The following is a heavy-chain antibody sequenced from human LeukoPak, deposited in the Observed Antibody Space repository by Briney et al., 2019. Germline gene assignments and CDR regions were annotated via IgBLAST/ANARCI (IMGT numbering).Heavy chain of an antibody. J-gene: IGHJ5*02. CDR1: GGSISSSSYY. D-gene: IGHD2-15*01. CDR2: IYYSGST. V-gene: IGHV4-39*01. CDR3: ARACSGGSCYSDTRNWFDP. Sequence: SETLSLTCTVSGGSISSSSYYWGWIRQPPGKGLEWIGSIYYSGSTYYNPSLMSRVTISVDTSKNQFSLKLSSVTAADTAVYYCARACSGGSCYSDTRNWFDPWGQGTLVTVSS.